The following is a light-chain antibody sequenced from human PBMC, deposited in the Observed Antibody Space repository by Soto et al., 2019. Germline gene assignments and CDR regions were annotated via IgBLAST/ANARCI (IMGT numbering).Light chain of an antibody. CDR1: QSVSSSY. CDR3: QQYGSSSWT. CDR2: AAS. J-gene: IGKJ1*01. V-gene: IGKV3D-20*01. Sequence: SVLTQSPATLSLSPGERATLSCGASQSVSSSYLAWYQQKPGLAPRPLIYAASSRATGIPDRFSGSGSGTDFTLTISRLEPEDFAVYYCQQYGSSSWTFGQGNKVDIK.